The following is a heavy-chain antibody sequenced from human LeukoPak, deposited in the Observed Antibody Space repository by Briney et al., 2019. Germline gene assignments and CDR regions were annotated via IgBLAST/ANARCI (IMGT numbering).Heavy chain of an antibody. CDR1: GYTLTELS. J-gene: IGHJ5*02. V-gene: IGHV1-24*01. CDR2: FDPEDGET. Sequence: GASVKVSCKVSGYTLTELSMHWVRQAPGKGLEWMGGFDPEDGETIYAQKFQGRVTVTEDTSTDTAYMELSSLRSEDTAVYYCAIWYGDYSGGGFDPWGQGTLVTVSS. CDR3: AIWYGDYSGGGFDP. D-gene: IGHD4-17*01.